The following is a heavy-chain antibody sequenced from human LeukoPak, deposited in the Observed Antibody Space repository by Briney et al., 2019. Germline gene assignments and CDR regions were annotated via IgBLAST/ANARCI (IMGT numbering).Heavy chain of an antibody. Sequence: GASVKVSCKASGYTFTSYYMHWVRQAPGQGLEWMGIINPSGGSTSYAQKFQGRVTMTRDTSTSTVYMELSSLRFEDTAVYYCARVIRVGNDDYWGQGTLVTVSS. V-gene: IGHV1-46*01. CDR2: INPSGGST. J-gene: IGHJ4*02. CDR3: ARVIRVGNDDY. CDR1: GYTFTSYY. D-gene: IGHD1-1*01.